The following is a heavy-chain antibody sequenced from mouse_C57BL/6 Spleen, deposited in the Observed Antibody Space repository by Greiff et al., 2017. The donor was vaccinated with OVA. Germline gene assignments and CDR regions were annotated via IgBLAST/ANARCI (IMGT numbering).Heavy chain of an antibody. CDR3: ARENWPRYFDV. Sequence: EVQLVESEGGLVQPGSSMKLSCTASGFTFSDYYMAWVRQVPEKGLEWVANINYDGSSTYYLDSLKSRFIISRDNAKNILYLQMSSLKSEDTATYYCARENWPRYFDVWGTGTTVTVSS. D-gene: IGHD4-1*01. CDR1: GFTFSDYY. V-gene: IGHV5-16*01. J-gene: IGHJ1*03. CDR2: INYDGSST.